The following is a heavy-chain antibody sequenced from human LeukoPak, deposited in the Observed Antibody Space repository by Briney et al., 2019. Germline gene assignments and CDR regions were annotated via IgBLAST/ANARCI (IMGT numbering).Heavy chain of an antibody. Sequence: ASVKVSCKASGGTFSSYAISWVRQAPGQGLEWMGWINPNSGGTNYAQKFQGRVTMTRDTSISTAYMELSRLRSDDTAVYYCARIAEAGTNYWGQGTLVTVSS. D-gene: IGHD6-19*01. J-gene: IGHJ4*02. CDR2: INPNSGGT. CDR3: ARIAEAGTNY. V-gene: IGHV1-2*02. CDR1: GGTFSSYA.